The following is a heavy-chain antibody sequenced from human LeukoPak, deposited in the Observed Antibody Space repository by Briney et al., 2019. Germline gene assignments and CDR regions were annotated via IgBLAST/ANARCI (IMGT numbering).Heavy chain of an antibody. CDR2: IYYSGST. V-gene: IGHV4-39*01. Sequence: PSETLSLTCTVSGGSISSSSYYWGWIRQPPGKGLEWIGSIYYSGSTYYNPSLKSRVTISVDTSKNQFSLKLSSVTAADTAVYYCARRASRGGGGYYWFDPWGQGTLVTISS. J-gene: IGHJ5*02. CDR1: GGSISSSSYY. D-gene: IGHD2-21*01. CDR3: ARRASRGGGGYYWFDP.